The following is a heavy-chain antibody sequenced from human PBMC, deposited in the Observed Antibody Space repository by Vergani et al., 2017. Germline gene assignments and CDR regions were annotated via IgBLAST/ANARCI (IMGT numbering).Heavy chain of an antibody. D-gene: IGHD1-7*01. CDR2: INHSGST. CDR3: ARAEITGTTFAAFDI. Sequence: QVQLQQWGAGLLKPSETLSLTCAVYGGSFSGYYWSWIRQPPGKGLEWIGEINHSGSTNYNPSLKSRVTISVDTSKNQFSLKLSSVTAADTAVYYCARAEITGTTFAAFDIWGQGTMVTVSS. J-gene: IGHJ3*02. CDR1: GGSFSGYY. V-gene: IGHV4-34*01.